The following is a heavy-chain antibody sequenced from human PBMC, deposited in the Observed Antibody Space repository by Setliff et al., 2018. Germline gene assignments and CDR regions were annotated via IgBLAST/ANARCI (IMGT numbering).Heavy chain of an antibody. CDR1: GFTFSSLW. Sequence: GGSLRLSCSASGFTFSSLWMAWVRQAPGKGLEWVANINQRGSDQFYVESVKGRFTISRDNAKNSLYLQMNSLRVEDTAVYYCARDVLTYFHTVGYFSASHFDHWGRGTLVTVSS. CDR2: INQRGSDQ. CDR3: ARDVLTYFHTVGYFSASHFDH. D-gene: IGHD2-15*01. V-gene: IGHV3-7*01. J-gene: IGHJ4*02.